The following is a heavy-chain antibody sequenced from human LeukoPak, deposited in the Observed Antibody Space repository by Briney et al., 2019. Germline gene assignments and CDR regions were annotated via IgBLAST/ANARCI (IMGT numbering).Heavy chain of an antibody. CDR3: ARAPYYYDSSGRLDY. V-gene: IGHV1-2*02. J-gene: IGHJ4*02. D-gene: IGHD3-22*01. Sequence: ASVKVSCKASGYTFTGYYMHWVRQAPGQGLEWMGWINPNSGGTNYAQKFQGRVTMTRDTSISTAYMELSRLRSDDTAVYYCARAPYYYDSSGRLDYWGQGTLVTVSS. CDR2: INPNSGGT. CDR1: GYTFTGYY.